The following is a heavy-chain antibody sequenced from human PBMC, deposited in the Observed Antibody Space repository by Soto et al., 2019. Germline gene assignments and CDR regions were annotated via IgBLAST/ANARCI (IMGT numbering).Heavy chain of an antibody. J-gene: IGHJ6*02. Sequence: QVQLVESGGGVVQPGRSLRLSCAASGFTFSSYGMHWVRQAPGKGLEWVAVIWYDGSNKYYADSVKGRFTISRDNSKNTLYLQMNSLRAEDTAVYYCAREPDPLNSIYGYYYYGMDVWGQGTTVTVSS. CDR1: GFTFSSYG. CDR2: IWYDGSNK. CDR3: AREPDPLNSIYGYYYYGMDV. V-gene: IGHV3-33*01. D-gene: IGHD4-4*01.